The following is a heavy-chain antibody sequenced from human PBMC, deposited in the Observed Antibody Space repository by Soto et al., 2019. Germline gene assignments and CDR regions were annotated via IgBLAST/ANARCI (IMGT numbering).Heavy chain of an antibody. Sequence: HPGVSLRLSCAASGFTFSSYGMHWVRQAPGKGLEWVAVISYDGSNKYYADSVKGRFTISRDNSKNTLYLQMNSLRAEDTAVYYCAKEVVTATFHYYGMDVWGQGTTVTVSS. CDR2: ISYDGSNK. CDR1: GFTFSSYG. J-gene: IGHJ6*02. D-gene: IGHD2-21*02. V-gene: IGHV3-30*18. CDR3: AKEVVTATFHYYGMDV.